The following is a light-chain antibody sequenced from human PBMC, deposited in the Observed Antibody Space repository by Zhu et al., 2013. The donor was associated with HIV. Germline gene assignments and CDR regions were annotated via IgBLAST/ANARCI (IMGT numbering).Light chain of an antibody. J-gene: IGLJ3*02. V-gene: IGLV2-14*01. CDR1: SSDVGGYNY. CDR3: SSYTSSNTLVL. CDR2: EVS. Sequence: QSALTQPASVSGSPGQSITISCPGTSSDVGGYNYVSWYQQHPGKAPKLMIYEVSNRPSGVSNRFSGSKSGNTASLTISGLRAEDEADYYCSSYTSSNTLVLFGGGTKLTVL.